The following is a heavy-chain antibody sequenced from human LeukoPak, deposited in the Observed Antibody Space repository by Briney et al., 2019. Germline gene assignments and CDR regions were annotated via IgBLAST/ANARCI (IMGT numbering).Heavy chain of an antibody. CDR1: GFTFSSYG. V-gene: IGHV3-33*01. Sequence: PGGSLRLSCAASGFTFSSYGMHWVRQAPGKGLEWVAVIWYDGSNKYYADSVKGRFTISRDNSKNTLYLQMNSLRAEDTAVYYCATIPSVLIGLYGGNDHPDAFDIWGQGTMVTVSS. J-gene: IGHJ3*02. D-gene: IGHD4-23*01. CDR2: IWYDGSNK. CDR3: ATIPSVLIGLYGGNDHPDAFDI.